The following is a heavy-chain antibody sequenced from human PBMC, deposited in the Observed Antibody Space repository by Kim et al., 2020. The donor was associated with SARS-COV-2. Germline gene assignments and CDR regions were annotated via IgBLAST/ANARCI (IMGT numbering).Heavy chain of an antibody. CDR2: IIPIFGTA. J-gene: IGHJ3*02. CDR1: GGTFSSYA. CDR3: AMYYYDSSGYPSGAFDI. V-gene: IGHV1-69*13. D-gene: IGHD3-22*01. Sequence: SVKVSCKASGGTFSSYAISWVRQAPGQGLEWMGGIIPIFGTANYAQKFQGRVTITADESTSTAYMELSSLRSEDTAVYYCAMYYYDSSGYPSGAFDIWGQGTMVTVSS.